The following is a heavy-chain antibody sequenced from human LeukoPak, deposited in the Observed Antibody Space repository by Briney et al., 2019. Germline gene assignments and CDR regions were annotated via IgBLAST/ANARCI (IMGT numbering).Heavy chain of an antibody. J-gene: IGHJ5*02. CDR3: ARVVVVPEDNWFDP. Sequence: SETLSLTCTVSGGSISRYYWSWIRQPPGKGLEWIGYIYYSGSTNYNPSLKSRVTISVDTSKNQFSLKLSSVTAADTAVYYCARVVVVPEDNWFDPWGQGTLVTVSS. CDR2: IYYSGST. D-gene: IGHD2-2*01. V-gene: IGHV4-59*01. CDR1: GGSISRYY.